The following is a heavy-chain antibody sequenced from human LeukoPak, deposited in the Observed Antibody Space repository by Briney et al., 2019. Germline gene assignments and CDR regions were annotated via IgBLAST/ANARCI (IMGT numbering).Heavy chain of an antibody. D-gene: IGHD3-22*01. CDR2: INHSGST. CDR1: GGSFSGYY. CDR3: ARDLSHRYYDGSGYYDY. Sequence: KPSETLSLTCAVYGGSFSGYYWSWIRQPPGKGLEWIGEINHSGSTNYNPSLKSRVTISVDTSKNQFSLKLSSVTAADTAVYYCARDLSHRYYDGSGYYDYWGQGTLVTVSS. V-gene: IGHV4-34*01. J-gene: IGHJ4*02.